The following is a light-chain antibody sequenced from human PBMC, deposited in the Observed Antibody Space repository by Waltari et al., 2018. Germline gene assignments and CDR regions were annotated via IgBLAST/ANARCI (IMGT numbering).Light chain of an antibody. V-gene: IGKV3D-20*01. CDR1: QSVGRT. CDR2: NAS. Sequence: EIVLTQSPASLSLSPGDRATLSCRASQSVGRTLAWYQQRPGQALRLLIYNASSRATGIPDRVSGSGSGTDFSLTISRLEPEDFAVDYCQKYGTRPATFGQGTKVEVK. CDR3: QKYGTRPAT. J-gene: IGKJ1*01.